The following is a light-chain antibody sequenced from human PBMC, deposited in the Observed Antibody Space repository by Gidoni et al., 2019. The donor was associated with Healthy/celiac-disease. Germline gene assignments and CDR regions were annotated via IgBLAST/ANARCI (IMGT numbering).Light chain of an antibody. Sequence: QSALTQPASVSGSPGLSITISCTGTSSDVGSYNLVSWYQQHPGKAPKLMIYEVSKRPSGVSNRFSGSKSGNTASLTISGLQAEDEADYYCCSYAGSSTPYVVFGGGTKLTVL. CDR2: EVS. J-gene: IGLJ2*01. CDR3: CSYAGSSTPYVV. V-gene: IGLV2-23*02. CDR1: SSDVGSYNL.